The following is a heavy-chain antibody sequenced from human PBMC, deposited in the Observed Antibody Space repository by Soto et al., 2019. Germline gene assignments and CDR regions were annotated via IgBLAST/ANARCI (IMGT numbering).Heavy chain of an antibody. Sequence: QVQLVQSGAEVKKPGASVKVSCKASGYTFTSYEINWVRQATGQGLEWMGWMNPNSGDTGYAQKFQGRVTMTRKTSISTAYMELSSLRSEDTAVYYCARGELLWFGELLRWGQGTLVTVSS. J-gene: IGHJ4*02. CDR1: GYTFTSYE. V-gene: IGHV1-8*01. CDR3: ARGELLWFGELLR. CDR2: MNPNSGDT. D-gene: IGHD3-10*01.